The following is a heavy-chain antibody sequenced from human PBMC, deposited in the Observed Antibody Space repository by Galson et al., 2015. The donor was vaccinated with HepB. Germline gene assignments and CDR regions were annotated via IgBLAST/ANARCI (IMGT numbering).Heavy chain of an antibody. V-gene: IGHV4-39*01. J-gene: IGHJ3*02. Sequence: ETLSLTCTVSGASISSRTFYWDWIRQPPGKGLEWIGAINYNGKTYHNPSLQSRITVSADTPANQFSLKLNSVTAADTALYYCARHFIGDTYYIGAFDIWGQGTMITVSS. CDR1: GASISSRTFY. CDR3: ARHFIGDTYYIGAFDI. D-gene: IGHD3-10*01. CDR2: INYNGKT.